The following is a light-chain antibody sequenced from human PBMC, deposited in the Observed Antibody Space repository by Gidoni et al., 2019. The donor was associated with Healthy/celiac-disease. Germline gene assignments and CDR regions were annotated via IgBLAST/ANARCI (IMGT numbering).Light chain of an antibody. J-gene: IGKJ2*01. CDR2: WAS. CDR1: QSVLYSSNNKNY. CDR3: QQYYSTPVT. Sequence: DIVMTQSPDSLAVSLGERATINCKSSQSVLYSSNNKNYLAWYQQKPGQPPKLLIYWASTRDSGVPDRFSGSGSGTDFTLTISSLQAEDVVVYYCQQYYSTPVTFGQGTKL. V-gene: IGKV4-1*01.